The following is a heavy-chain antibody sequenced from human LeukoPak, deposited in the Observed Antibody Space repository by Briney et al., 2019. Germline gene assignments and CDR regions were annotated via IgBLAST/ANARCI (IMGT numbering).Heavy chain of an antibody. CDR1: GGSISSGGYS. V-gene: IGHV4-30-2*01. J-gene: IGHJ5*02. CDR2: IYHSGST. Sequence: PQTLSLTCAVSGGSISSGGYSWSWIRQPPGKGLEWIGYIYHSGSTYYNPSLKSRVTISVDRSKNQFSLKLSSVTAADTAVYYCARQGEYCSSTSCYYNWFDPWGQGTLVTVSS. CDR3: ARQGEYCSSTSCYYNWFDP. D-gene: IGHD2-2*01.